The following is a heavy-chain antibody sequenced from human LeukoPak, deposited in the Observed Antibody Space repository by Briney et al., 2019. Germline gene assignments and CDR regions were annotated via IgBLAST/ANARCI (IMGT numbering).Heavy chain of an antibody. V-gene: IGHV1-8*01. CDR2: MNPNSGNT. CDR1: GYTFTSYD. Sequence: ASVKVSCKASGYTFTSYDINWVRQATGQGLEWMGWMNPNSGNTGYAQKFQGRVTMTRNTSISTAYMELSSLRSEDTAVYYCARYGSGSYYYYYGMDVWGQGTTVPVSS. D-gene: IGHD3-10*01. CDR3: ARYGSGSYYYYYGMDV. J-gene: IGHJ6*02.